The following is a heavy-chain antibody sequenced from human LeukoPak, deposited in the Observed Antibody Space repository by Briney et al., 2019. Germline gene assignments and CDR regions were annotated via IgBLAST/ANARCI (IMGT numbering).Heavy chain of an antibody. CDR3: ARHSGMDV. V-gene: IGHV1-46*01. Sequence: ASVKVSCKASGYTFTSYYMHWVRQAPGQGLEWMRIINPTGGSADYAQKFQGRVTMTGDTSTSTVHMELSSLRSEDTAVYYCARHSGMDVWGKGTTVTVSS. CDR2: INPTGGSA. J-gene: IGHJ6*04. CDR1: GYTFTSYY.